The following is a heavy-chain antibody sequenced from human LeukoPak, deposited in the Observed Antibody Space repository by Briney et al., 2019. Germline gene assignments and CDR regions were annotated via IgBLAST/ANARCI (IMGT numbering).Heavy chain of an antibody. CDR3: VRYFTAVAPTLRLDY. V-gene: IGHV3-7*03. CDR1: GFTFSSYW. D-gene: IGHD6-19*01. J-gene: IGHJ4*02. Sequence: GGSLRLSCAASGFTFSSYWMNWVRQAPGKGLEWVATIKQDGRDKYYVDSVKGRFTISRDAAKNSLYLQMNSLRVEDTAVYHCVRYFTAVAPTLRLDYWGQGTLVTVSS. CDR2: IKQDGRDK.